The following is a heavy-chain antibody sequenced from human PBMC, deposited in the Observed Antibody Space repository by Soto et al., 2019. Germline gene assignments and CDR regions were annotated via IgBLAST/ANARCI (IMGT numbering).Heavy chain of an antibody. V-gene: IGHV4-39*01. CDR3: AKRSLLGDTP. Sequence: KTSETLSLTCPVSGRSFSINADFWYLTWMRPPPWKGLEWIGSIDKGGNTYYNPPLKSRVIISADTSKNQFSLSLNSVTAADTAVYYCAKRSLLGDTPWGQGILGTFSS. J-gene: IGHJ4*02. CDR1: GRSFSINADF. D-gene: IGHD3-16*01. CDR2: IDKGGNT.